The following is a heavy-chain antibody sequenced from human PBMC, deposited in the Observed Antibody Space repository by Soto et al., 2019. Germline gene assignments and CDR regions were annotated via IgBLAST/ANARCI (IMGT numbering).Heavy chain of an antibody. J-gene: IGHJ3*02. D-gene: IGHD5-18*01. V-gene: IGHV3-73*01. CDR1: GFTFSGSA. Sequence: PGGSLRLSCAASGFTFSGSAMHWVRQASGKGLEWVGRIRSKANSYATAYAASVKGRFTISRDDSKNTAYLQMNSLKTEDTAVYYCTSAELWFPDAFDIWGQGTMVTVSS. CDR2: IRSKANSYAT. CDR3: TSAELWFPDAFDI.